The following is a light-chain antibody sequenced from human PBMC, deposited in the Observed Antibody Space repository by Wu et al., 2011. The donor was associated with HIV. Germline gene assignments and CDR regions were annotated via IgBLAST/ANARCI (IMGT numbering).Light chain of an antibody. CDR2: GAS. Sequence: EIVLTQSPGTLSLYAGKRATLSCRASQSISRTYLAWYQQKPGQAPRLLIYGASRRASGIPDRVSGSGSGTDFTLTISRLDPEDFAVYYCQHYGNSPYTFGQGTKLEIK. CDR1: QSISRTY. J-gene: IGKJ2*01. V-gene: IGKV3-20*01. CDR3: QHYGNSPYT.